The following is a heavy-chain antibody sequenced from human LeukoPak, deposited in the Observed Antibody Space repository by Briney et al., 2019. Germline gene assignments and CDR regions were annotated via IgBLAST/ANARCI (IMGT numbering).Heavy chain of an antibody. CDR2: ISGSGGST. J-gene: IGHJ6*04. CDR3: AELGITMIGGV. Sequence: GGSLILSCAASGFTFSSYAMSWVRQAPGKGLEWVSAISGSGGSTYYADSVKGRFTISRDNSMNTLYLQMNSLRAEDTAVYYCAELGITMIGGVWGKGTTVTISS. D-gene: IGHD3-10*02. V-gene: IGHV3-23*01. CDR1: GFTFSSYA.